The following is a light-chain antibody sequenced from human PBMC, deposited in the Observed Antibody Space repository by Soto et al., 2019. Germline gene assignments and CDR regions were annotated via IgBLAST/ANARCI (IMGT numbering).Light chain of an antibody. CDR1: QSVRSTF. Sequence: VLPQSPDTLSLSPGDRATLSCRASQSVRSTFLAWYQQKPGQAPRLLIYGASNRAAGIPERFSGSASGTEFTLTISRLEPDDSAVYYCQQRSNWPPIFTFGPGTKVDIK. CDR2: GAS. CDR3: QQRSNWPPIFT. V-gene: IGKV3D-20*02. J-gene: IGKJ3*01.